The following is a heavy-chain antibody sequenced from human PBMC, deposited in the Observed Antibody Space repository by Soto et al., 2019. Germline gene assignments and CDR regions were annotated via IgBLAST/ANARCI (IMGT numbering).Heavy chain of an antibody. D-gene: IGHD3-22*01. Sequence: SETLSLTCAVYGGSFSGYYWSWIHQPPGKGLEWIGEINHSGSTNYNPSLKSRVTISVDTSKNQFSLKLSSVTAADTAVYYCARVRGNYYDSSGYYSGEYDFDYWGQGTLVTVSS. J-gene: IGHJ4*02. CDR2: INHSGST. CDR1: GGSFSGYY. CDR3: ARVRGNYYDSSGYYSGEYDFDY. V-gene: IGHV4-34*01.